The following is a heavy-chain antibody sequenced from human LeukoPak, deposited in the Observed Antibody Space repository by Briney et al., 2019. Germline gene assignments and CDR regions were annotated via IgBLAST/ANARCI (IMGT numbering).Heavy chain of an antibody. CDR1: GFTFSTYS. CDR2: ISSSSIYI. V-gene: IGHV3-21*01. Sequence: PGGSLRLSCAASGFTFSTYSMNWVRQAPGKGLEWVSSISSSSIYIYYADSVKGRFTISRDNAKNSLYLQMNSLRAEDTAVYYCARDFSYYYMDVWGKGTTVTVSS. J-gene: IGHJ6*03. CDR3: ARDFSYYYMDV.